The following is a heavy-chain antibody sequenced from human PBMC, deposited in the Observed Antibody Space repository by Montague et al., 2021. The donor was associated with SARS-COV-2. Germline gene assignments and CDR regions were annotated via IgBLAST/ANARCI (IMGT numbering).Heavy chain of an antibody. CDR2: SYTSGRT. CDR1: GDSITSGSYY. D-gene: IGHD1-26*01. CDR3: ARGWGSYSGRFDY. Sequence: TLSLTCTVSGDSITSGSYYWNWVRQPAGKGLEWVGRSYTSGRTDYNPSLKSRLTISVDTSKNQFSLKLSSVTAADTAVYFCARGWGSYSGRFDYWGQGALVTVSS. V-gene: IGHV4-61*02. J-gene: IGHJ4*02.